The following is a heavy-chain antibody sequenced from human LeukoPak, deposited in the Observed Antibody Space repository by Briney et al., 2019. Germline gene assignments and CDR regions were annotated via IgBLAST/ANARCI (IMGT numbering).Heavy chain of an antibody. CDR1: GGSFSSYY. J-gene: IGHJ4*02. Sequence: PSETLSLTCAVYGGSFSSYYWSWIRQPPGKGLEWIGYIYYTGTSYNPSLKSRVTISADTSKNQFSLKLISVTAADTAVYYCASRKLGNDYWGQGTLVTVSS. D-gene: IGHD7-27*01. CDR2: IYYTGT. CDR3: ASRKLGNDY. V-gene: IGHV4-59*01.